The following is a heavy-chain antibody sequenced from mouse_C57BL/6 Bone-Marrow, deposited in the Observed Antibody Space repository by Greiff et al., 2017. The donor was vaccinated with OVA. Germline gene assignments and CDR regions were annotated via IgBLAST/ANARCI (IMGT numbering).Heavy chain of an antibody. CDR3: AREGDGSAAY. V-gene: IGHV1-18*01. J-gene: IGHJ3*01. CDR2: INPNNGGT. Sequence: EVMLVESGPELVKPGASVKIPCKASGYTFTDYNMDWVKQSHGKSLEWIGDINPNNGGTIYNQKFKGKATLTVDKSSSTAYMELRSLTSEDTAVYYCAREGDGSAAYWGQGTLVTVSA. D-gene: IGHD1-1*01. CDR1: GYTFTDYN.